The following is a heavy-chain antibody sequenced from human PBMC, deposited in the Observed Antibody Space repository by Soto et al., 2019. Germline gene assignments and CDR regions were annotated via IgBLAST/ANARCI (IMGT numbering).Heavy chain of an antibody. CDR3: ARDQTIFGVVQNYGMDI. Sequence: ASVKVSCKASGYTFTTFGISWVRQAPGQGLEWMGWISAYNGYTNYAQKLQGRVTMTTDTSTSTAYMELRSLRSDDTAVYYCARDQTIFGVVQNYGMDIWGKGTTGTVSS. CDR1: GYTFTTFG. J-gene: IGHJ6*04. V-gene: IGHV1-18*01. CDR2: ISAYNGYT. D-gene: IGHD3-3*01.